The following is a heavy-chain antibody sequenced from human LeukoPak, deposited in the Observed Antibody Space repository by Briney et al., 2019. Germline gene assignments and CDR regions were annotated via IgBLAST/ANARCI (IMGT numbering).Heavy chain of an antibody. CDR1: GFTFSSYG. V-gene: IGHV3-21*01. D-gene: IGHD1-26*01. CDR3: ARDRSFYYYYYMDV. Sequence: GGSLRLPCAASGFTFSSYGMSWVRQAPGKGLEWVSSISSSSSYIYYADSVKGRFTISRDNAKNSLYLQMNSLRAEDTAVYYCARDRSFYYYYYMDVWGKGTTVTVSS. J-gene: IGHJ6*03. CDR2: ISSSSSYI.